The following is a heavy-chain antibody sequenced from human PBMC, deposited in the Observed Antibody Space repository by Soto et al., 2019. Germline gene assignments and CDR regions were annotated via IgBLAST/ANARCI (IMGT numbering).Heavy chain of an antibody. CDR1: GYTFSSFA. Sequence: QVQLVQSGAEVKKPGASVKVSCKASGYTFSSFAIHWVRQAPGQRLEWMGWINAGNGDTKYSQKFQGRVTIARDTAASTAYMKLGSLTFDDTAVYYCARKVGASAYWGQGTLVTVSS. D-gene: IGHD1-26*01. J-gene: IGHJ4*02. V-gene: IGHV1-3*01. CDR2: INAGNGDT. CDR3: ARKVGASAY.